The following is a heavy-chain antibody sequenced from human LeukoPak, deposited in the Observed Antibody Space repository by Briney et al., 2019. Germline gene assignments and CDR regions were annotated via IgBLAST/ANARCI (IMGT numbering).Heavy chain of an antibody. D-gene: IGHD6-19*01. CDR2: IKQDGSEK. V-gene: IGHV3-7*01. J-gene: IGHJ4*02. Sequence: PRGSLRLSCAASGFTFSSYWMSWVRQAPGKGLEWVANIKQDGSEKYYVNSVKGRFTISRDNAKNSLYLQMNSLRAEDTAVYYCARDVGSGWSVGQKGDYWGQGTLVTVSS. CDR1: GFTFSSYW. CDR3: ARDVGSGWSVGQKGDY.